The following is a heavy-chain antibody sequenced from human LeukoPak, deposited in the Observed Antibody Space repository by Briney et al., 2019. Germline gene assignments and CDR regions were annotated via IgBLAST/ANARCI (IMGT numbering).Heavy chain of an antibody. CDR2: ISGSGGST. Sequence: PGGSLRLSCAASGFTFSSYAMSWVRQAPGKGLEWVSAISGSGGSTYYADSVKGRFTISRDNSKNTLHLQMNSLRAEDTAEYYCAKSYSGSCYTPSDYWGQGTLVTVSS. CDR3: AKSYSGSCYTPSDY. D-gene: IGHD2-15*01. J-gene: IGHJ4*02. V-gene: IGHV3-23*01. CDR1: GFTFSSYA.